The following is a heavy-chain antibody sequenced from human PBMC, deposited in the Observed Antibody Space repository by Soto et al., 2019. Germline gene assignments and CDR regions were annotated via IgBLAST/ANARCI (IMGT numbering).Heavy chain of an antibody. CDR3: ARRIPAHFDY. CDR2: ISSSSSHT. CDR1: GFVFSDYY. V-gene: IGHV3-11*05. Sequence: QVQLVESGGGLVKAGGSLRLSCAASGFVFSDYYMTWIRQAPGKGLEWLTYISSSSSHTNYVDSVKGRFTISRDNAKNSVYLQINSLRAEDTAVYYCARRIPAHFDYWGQGTLVTVSS. D-gene: IGHD2-2*02. J-gene: IGHJ4*02.